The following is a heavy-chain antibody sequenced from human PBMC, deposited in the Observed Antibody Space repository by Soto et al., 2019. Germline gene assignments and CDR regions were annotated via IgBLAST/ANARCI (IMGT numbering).Heavy chain of an antibody. V-gene: IGHV4-59*05. CDR1: GGSIGSYY. CDR2: IYYSGST. Sequence: PSETLSLTCTVSGGSIGSYYWSWIRQPPGKGLEWIGSIYYSGSTYYNPSLKSRVTISVDTSKNQFSLKLSSVTAADMAAYYCARLLRYSGYDRKTPNWFDPWGQGTLVTVSS. J-gene: IGHJ5*02. CDR3: ARLLRYSGYDRKTPNWFDP. D-gene: IGHD5-12*01.